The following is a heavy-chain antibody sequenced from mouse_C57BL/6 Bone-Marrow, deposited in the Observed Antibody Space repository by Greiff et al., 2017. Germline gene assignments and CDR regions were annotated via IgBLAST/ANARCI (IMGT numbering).Heavy chain of an antibody. CDR3: ARAPKYPRSSYENYARDY. CDR2: LNTSTGGT. D-gene: IGHD1-1*01. J-gene: IGHJ4*01. Sequence: VQLKESGPELVKPGASVKISCKASGYSFTGYYMHWVKQSSEKSLEWIGELNTSTGGTSYNQKFKGKATLTVDKSSSTAYMQLKSLTSEDSAVYYCARAPKYPRSSYENYARDYWGQGTSVTVSS. V-gene: IGHV1-43*01. CDR1: GYSFTGYY.